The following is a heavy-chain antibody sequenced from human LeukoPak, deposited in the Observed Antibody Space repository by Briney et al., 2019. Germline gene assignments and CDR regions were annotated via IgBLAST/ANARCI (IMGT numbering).Heavy chain of an antibody. Sequence: GGSLRLSCAASGFTFSNYSMNWVRQAPGKGLEWVSYISSSSRTIYYADSVKGRFTISRDNAKNSLYLQMNSLRDEDTAVYYCARDAEYCSSTSCHSRRAFDIWGQGTMVTVSS. CDR2: ISSSSRTI. CDR1: GFTFSNYS. D-gene: IGHD2-2*01. V-gene: IGHV3-48*02. CDR3: ARDAEYCSSTSCHSRRAFDI. J-gene: IGHJ3*02.